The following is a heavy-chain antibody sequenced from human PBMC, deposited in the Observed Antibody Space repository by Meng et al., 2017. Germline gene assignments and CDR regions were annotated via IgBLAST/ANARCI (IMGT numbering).Heavy chain of an antibody. J-gene: IGHJ5*02. CDR3: AREIAAAYCGGDCYL. D-gene: IGHD2-21*02. Sequence: QLVQSGAEGKKPGSSVKVSFKASGGTFSSYAISWVRQAPGQGLEWMGGIIPIFGTATYAQKFQGRVTITADESTSTAYMELSSLRSEDTAVYYCAREIAAAYCGGDCYLWGQGTLVTVSS. V-gene: IGHV1-69*01. CDR2: IIPIFGTA. CDR1: GGTFSSYA.